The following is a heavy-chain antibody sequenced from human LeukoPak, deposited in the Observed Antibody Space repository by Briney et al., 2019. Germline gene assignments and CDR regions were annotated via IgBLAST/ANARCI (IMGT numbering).Heavy chain of an antibody. CDR1: GGSISSYY. J-gene: IGHJ3*02. Sequence: SETLSLTCTVSGGSISSYYWSWIRQPPGKGLEWIGYIYYSGSTNFNPSLKSRVTISLDTSKNQFSLKLSSVTAADTAVYYCASRLRPYSSSWYEGAFDIWGQGTMVTVSS. CDR3: ASRLRPYSSSWYEGAFDI. D-gene: IGHD6-13*01. V-gene: IGHV4-59*01. CDR2: IYYSGST.